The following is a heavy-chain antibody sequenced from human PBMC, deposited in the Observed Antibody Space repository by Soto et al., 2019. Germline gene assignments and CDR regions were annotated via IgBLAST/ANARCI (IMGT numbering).Heavy chain of an antibody. J-gene: IGHJ6*03. D-gene: IGHD3-10*01. CDR3: ARSYGSGLYYYYMDV. CDR2: IYSGGST. Sequence: GGSLRLSCAASGFTVSSNYMSWVRQAPGKGLEWVSVIYSGGSTYYADSVKGRFTISRHNSKNTLYLQMNSLRAEDTAVYYCARSYGSGLYYYYMDVWGKGTTVTVSS. CDR1: GFTVSSNY. V-gene: IGHV3-53*04.